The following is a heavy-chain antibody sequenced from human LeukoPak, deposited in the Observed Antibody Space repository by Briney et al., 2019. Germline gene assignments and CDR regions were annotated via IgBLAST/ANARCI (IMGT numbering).Heavy chain of an antibody. V-gene: IGHV4-59*01. CDR3: ARVSRIAAQYYFDY. CDR2: IYYSGST. Sequence: SETLSLTCTVSGGSISSYYWSWIRQPPGKGLEWIGYIYYSGSTNYNPSLKSRVTISVDTSKNQFSLKLSSVTAADTAVYYCARVSRIAAQYYFDYWGQGTLVTVSS. D-gene: IGHD6-6*01. J-gene: IGHJ4*02. CDR1: GGSISSYY.